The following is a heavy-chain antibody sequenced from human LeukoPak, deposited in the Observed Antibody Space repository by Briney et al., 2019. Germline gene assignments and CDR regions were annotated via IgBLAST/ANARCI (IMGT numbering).Heavy chain of an antibody. J-gene: IGHJ6*03. V-gene: IGHV4-38-2*02. CDR2: IYRSGST. CDR3: ARDHGPYYYDSSARGAMDV. CDR1: GYSISSGYY. Sequence: SETLSLTCTVSGYSISSGYYWGWIRQPPGKGLEWIGSIYRSGSTYYNPSLKSRVTISVDTSKNQFSLKLSSVTAADTAVYYCARDHGPYYYDSSARGAMDVWGKGTTVTVSS. D-gene: IGHD3-22*01.